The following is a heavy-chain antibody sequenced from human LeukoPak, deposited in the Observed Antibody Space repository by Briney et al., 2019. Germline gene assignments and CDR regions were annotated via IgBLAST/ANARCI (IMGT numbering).Heavy chain of an antibody. V-gene: IGHV4-31*03. CDR3: ARVFIAAAGTPSDGWFDP. J-gene: IGHJ5*02. Sequence: SQTLSLTCTVSGGSISSGGYYWSWIRQHPGKGLEWIGYIYYSGSTYYNPSLKSRVTISVDTSKNQFSLKLSSVTAADTAVYYCARVFIAAAGTPSDGWFDPWGQGTLVTVSS. D-gene: IGHD6-13*01. CDR1: GGSISSGGYY. CDR2: IYYSGST.